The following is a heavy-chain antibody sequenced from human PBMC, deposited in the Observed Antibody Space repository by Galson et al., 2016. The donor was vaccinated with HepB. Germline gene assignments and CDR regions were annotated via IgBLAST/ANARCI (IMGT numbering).Heavy chain of an antibody. D-gene: IGHD3-3*01. CDR2: ITHSGNS. CDR3: ARGRIPLFGVVPVFDY. CDR1: GGSFSDYY. Sequence: SETLSLTCAVYGGSFSDYYWTWIRQPPGKGLEWIGEITHSGNSNYNSSLKSRVTISEDTSRNRFSLTLSSLTAADTAFYFCARGRIPLFGVVPVFDYWGQGTLVTVSS. V-gene: IGHV4-34*01. J-gene: IGHJ4*02.